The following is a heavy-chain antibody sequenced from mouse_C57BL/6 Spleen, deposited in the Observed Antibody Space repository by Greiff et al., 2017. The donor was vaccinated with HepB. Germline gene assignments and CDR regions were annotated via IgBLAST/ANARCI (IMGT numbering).Heavy chain of an antibody. CDR1: GYTFTDYY. Sequence: VQLQQSGPELVKPGASVKISCKASGYTFTDYYMNWVKQSHGKSLEWIGDINPNNGGTSYNQKFKGKATLTVDKSSSTAYMELRSLTSEDSAVYYCARGHYGSGYYAMDYWGQGTSVTVSS. J-gene: IGHJ4*01. V-gene: IGHV1-26*01. D-gene: IGHD1-1*01. CDR2: INPNNGGT. CDR3: ARGHYGSGYYAMDY.